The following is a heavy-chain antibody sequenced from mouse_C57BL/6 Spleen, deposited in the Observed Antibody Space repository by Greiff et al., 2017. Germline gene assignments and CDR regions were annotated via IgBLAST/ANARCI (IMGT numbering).Heavy chain of an antibody. J-gene: IGHJ3*01. CDR2: IDPSDSYT. D-gene: IGHD2-1*01. CDR3: ARWGNYDY. V-gene: IGHV1-59*01. Sequence: QVQLQQPGAELVRPGTSVKLSCKASGYTFTSYWMHWVKQRPGQGLEWIGVIDPSDSYTNYNQKFKGKATLTVDTSSSTAYMQLSSLTSEDSAVYYCARWGNYDYWGKGTLVTVSA. CDR1: GYTFTSYW.